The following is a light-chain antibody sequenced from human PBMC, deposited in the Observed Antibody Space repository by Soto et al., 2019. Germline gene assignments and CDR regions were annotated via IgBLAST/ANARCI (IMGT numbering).Light chain of an antibody. Sequence: DVVMTQSPLSLPVTLGQPASISCRSSQTLVYSDVNTFLNWSQQRPGKSPRRVIYKFSNRDCGVPERFRGSGSGTVLTLKISRVEAEGVGIYSCMQGTHWPPTCGQGTKVDIK. CDR2: KFS. CDR1: QTLVYSDVNTF. V-gene: IGKV2-30*01. CDR3: MQGTHWPPT. J-gene: IGKJ1*01.